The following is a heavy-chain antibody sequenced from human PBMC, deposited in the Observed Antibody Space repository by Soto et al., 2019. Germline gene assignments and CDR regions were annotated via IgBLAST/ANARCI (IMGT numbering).Heavy chain of an antibody. CDR3: ARYYDFWSGYRSRNYYYYGMDV. D-gene: IGHD3-3*01. CDR1: GFTFTSSA. V-gene: IGHV1-58*01. Sequence: ASVKVSCKASGFTFTSSAVQWVRQARGQRLEWIGWIVIGSGNTNYAQKFQERVTITRDMSTSTAYMELSSLRSEDTAVYYCARYYDFWSGYRSRNYYYYGMDVWGQGTTVTVSS. J-gene: IGHJ6*02. CDR2: IVIGSGNT.